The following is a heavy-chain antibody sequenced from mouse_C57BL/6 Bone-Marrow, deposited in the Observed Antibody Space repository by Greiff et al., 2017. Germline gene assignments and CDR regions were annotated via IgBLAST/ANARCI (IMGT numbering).Heavy chain of an antibody. CDR3: ARGSYRGFAY. CDR2: ISDGGSYT. D-gene: IGHD2-10*01. V-gene: IGHV5-4*01. Sequence: EVQVVESGGGLVKPGGSLKLSCAASGFTFSSYAMSWVRQTPEKRLEWVATISDGGSYTYYPDNVQGRFTISRDNAKNNLYLQMSHLKSEDTAMYYCARGSYRGFAYWGQGTLVTVSA. J-gene: IGHJ3*01. CDR1: GFTFSSYA.